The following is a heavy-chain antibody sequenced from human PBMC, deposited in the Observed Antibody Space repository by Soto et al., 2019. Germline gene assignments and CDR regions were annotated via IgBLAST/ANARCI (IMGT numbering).Heavy chain of an antibody. CDR2: ISWNSGSI. Sequence: DVQLVESGGGLVQPGRSLRLSCAASGFTFDDYAMHWVRQAPGKGLEWVSGISWNSGSIGYADSVKGRFTISRDNAKNSLYLQMNSLRAEDTALYYCAKGKTGIAVAAPFDYWGQGTLVTVSS. D-gene: IGHD6-19*01. CDR1: GFTFDDYA. V-gene: IGHV3-9*01. CDR3: AKGKTGIAVAAPFDY. J-gene: IGHJ4*02.